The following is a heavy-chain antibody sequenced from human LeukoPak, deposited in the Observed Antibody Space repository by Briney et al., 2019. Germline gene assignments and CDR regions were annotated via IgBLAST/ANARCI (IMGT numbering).Heavy chain of an antibody. J-gene: IGHJ4*02. Sequence: PGGSLRLSCAASGFTFSNYGMSWVRQAPGKGLEWVSALSGSGGSTYYADSVKGRFTISRDNSKNTLYVQMNSLRAEDTAVYYCAKLVGGATTGYCDYWGQGILVTVSS. CDR2: LSGSGGST. D-gene: IGHD1-26*01. CDR1: GFTFSNYG. V-gene: IGHV3-23*01. CDR3: AKLVGGATTGYCDY.